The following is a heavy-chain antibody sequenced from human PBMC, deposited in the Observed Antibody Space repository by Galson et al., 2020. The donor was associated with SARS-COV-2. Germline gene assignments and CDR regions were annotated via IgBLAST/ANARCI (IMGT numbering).Heavy chain of an antibody. CDR3: TRDMVWAGNYYYMDV. D-gene: IGHD2-8*01. CDR2: IYTSGST. CDR1: GGSVSSGSYY. J-gene: IGHJ6*03. V-gene: IGHV4-61*02. Sequence: SETLSLTCTVSGGSVSSGSYYWSWIRQPAGKGLEWIGRIYTSGSTNYNPSLKSRVTISVDTSKNQFSLKLSSVTAADTAVYFCTRDMVWAGNYYYMDVWGKGTTVTSSS.